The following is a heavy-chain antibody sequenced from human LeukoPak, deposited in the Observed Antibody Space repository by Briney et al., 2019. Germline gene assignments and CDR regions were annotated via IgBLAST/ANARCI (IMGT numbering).Heavy chain of an antibody. CDR2: IYYSGST. Sequence: PAQTLSLTCTVSGGSISSDGYYWSWIRQHPGKGLEWIGYIYYSGSTYYNPSLKSRVTISVDTSKNQFSLKMSSVTAADTAVYYCARLSSIGFDPWGRGTLVTVSS. J-gene: IGHJ5*02. CDR3: ARLSSIGFDP. CDR1: GGSISSDGYY. V-gene: IGHV4-31*03. D-gene: IGHD6-6*01.